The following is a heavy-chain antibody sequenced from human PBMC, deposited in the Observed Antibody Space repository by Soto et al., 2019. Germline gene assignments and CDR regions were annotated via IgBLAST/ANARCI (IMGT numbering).Heavy chain of an antibody. CDR3: AGRISLTSVEIFSGGLSGYDWVDP. CDR1: GGPISNPIYY. V-gene: IGHV4-39*01. D-gene: IGHD3-3*01. Sequence: SETLSLTCSVSGGPISNPIYYWAWIRQPPGKGLEWIGSIFYSGRAYYNPSLKSRVTISVDTSQNQFSLTLAAVTAEDKAVYYCAGRISLTSVEIFSGGLSGYDWVDPWGRGTLVTVS. J-gene: IGHJ5*01. CDR2: IFYSGRA.